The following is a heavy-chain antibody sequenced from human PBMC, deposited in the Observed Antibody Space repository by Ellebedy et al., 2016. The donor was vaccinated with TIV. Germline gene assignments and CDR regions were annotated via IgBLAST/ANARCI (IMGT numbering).Heavy chain of an antibody. D-gene: IGHD3-9*01. CDR2: IYYSGST. CDR1: GGSISSGGYY. Sequence: SETLSLXXTVSGGSISSGGYYWSWIRQHPGKGLEWIGYIYYSGSTYYNPSLKSRVTISVDTSKNQFSLKLSSVTAADTAVYYCARGLSLTGYSFGFDYWGQGTLVTVSS. V-gene: IGHV4-31*03. CDR3: ARGLSLTGYSFGFDY. J-gene: IGHJ4*02.